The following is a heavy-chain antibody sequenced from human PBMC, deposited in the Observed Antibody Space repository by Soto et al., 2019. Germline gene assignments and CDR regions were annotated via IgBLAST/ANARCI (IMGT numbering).Heavy chain of an antibody. V-gene: IGHV3-73*01. CDR2: VRSKYNSYAT. Sequence: EVQLVESGGALVQPGGSLKLSCAASGFTFSGSAMHWVRQASGKGLEWVGRVRSKYNSYATAYAASVKGRFTISKDDSKRTADPHMNSLNTEDTAVYYCSRPEPVTVVEYDAFDIWGQGTMVSVSS. CDR1: GFTFSGSA. CDR3: SRPEPVTVVEYDAFDI. J-gene: IGHJ3*02. D-gene: IGHD2-15*01.